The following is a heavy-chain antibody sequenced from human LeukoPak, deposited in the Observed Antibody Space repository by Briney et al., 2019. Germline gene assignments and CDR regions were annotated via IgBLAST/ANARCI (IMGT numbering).Heavy chain of an antibody. CDR1: GFTFSSYG. V-gene: IGHV3-30*18. CDR2: ISYDGSNK. J-gene: IGHJ4*02. Sequence: GGSLRLSCAASGFTFSSYGMHWVRQAPGKGLEGVAVISYDGSNKYYADSVKGRFTISRDNSKNTPYLQMNSLRAEDTAVYYCAKVGRRMVRGVIPDYFDYWGQGTLVTVSS. CDR3: AKVGRRMVRGVIPDYFDY. D-gene: IGHD3-10*01.